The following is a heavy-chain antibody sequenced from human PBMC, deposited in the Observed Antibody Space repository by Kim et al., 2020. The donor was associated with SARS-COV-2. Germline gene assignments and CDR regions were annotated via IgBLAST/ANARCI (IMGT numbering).Heavy chain of an antibody. CDR1: GGSISSYY. Sequence: SETLSLTCTVSGGSISSYYWSWIRQPPGKGLEWIGYIYYSGSTNYNPSLKSRVTISVDTSKNQFSLKLSSVTAADTAVYYCARGGSYIAVAGIGPDYFDYWGQGTLVTVSS. J-gene: IGHJ4*02. D-gene: IGHD6-19*01. CDR2: IYYSGST. CDR3: ARGGSYIAVAGIGPDYFDY. V-gene: IGHV4-59*08.